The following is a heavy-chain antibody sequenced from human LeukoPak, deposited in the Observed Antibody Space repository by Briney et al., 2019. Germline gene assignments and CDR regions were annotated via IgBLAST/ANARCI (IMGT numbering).Heavy chain of an antibody. CDR1: GYTFTGYY. CDR2: ISPNSGGT. J-gene: IGHJ4*02. D-gene: IGHD6-13*01. V-gene: IGHV1-2*02. Sequence: ASVKVSCKASGYTFTGYYMHWVRQAPGLGLEWMGSISPNSGGTNYAQKFQGRVTMSRDTSSTTAYMELSRLRSDDTAVYYCARGEQLERYYFDYWGQGTLVTVSS. CDR3: ARGEQLERYYFDY.